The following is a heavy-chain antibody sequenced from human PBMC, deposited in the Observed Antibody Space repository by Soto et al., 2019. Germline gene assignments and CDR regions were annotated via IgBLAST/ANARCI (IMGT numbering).Heavy chain of an antibody. Sequence: QAQLVQSGAEVKRPRSSVKVSCKASGDTFSSYSISWVRQAPGQGLEWMGRIIPMVGTPNYAQKFQGRVTFSADKSTSTAYMVLNSLISDDTAVYYCATDGGSTSSSAYNYFMDVWGKGTPVTVSS. CDR2: IIPMVGTP. D-gene: IGHD3-16*01. CDR1: GDTFSSYS. CDR3: ATDGGSTSSSAYNYFMDV. J-gene: IGHJ6*03. V-gene: IGHV1-69*08.